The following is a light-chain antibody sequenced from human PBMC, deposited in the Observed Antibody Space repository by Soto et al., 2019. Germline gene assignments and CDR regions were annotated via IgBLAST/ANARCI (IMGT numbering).Light chain of an antibody. CDR3: SSYTSTNTLV. CDR2: DVT. Sequence: QSALTQPASVSGSPGQSITISCTGTRSDVGGYNFVSWYQQHPGKVPKLLIYDVTHRPSGVSNRFSASKSANTASLTISGRQAEDEADYYCSSYTSTNTLVFGGGTKLTVL. CDR1: RSDVGGYNF. J-gene: IGLJ2*01. V-gene: IGLV2-14*01.